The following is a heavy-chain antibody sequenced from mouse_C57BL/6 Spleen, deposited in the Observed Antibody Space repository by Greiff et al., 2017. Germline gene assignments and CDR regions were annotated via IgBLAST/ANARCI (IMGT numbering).Heavy chain of an antibody. CDR2: TWWVDDK. V-gene: IGHV8-8*01. J-gene: IGHJ3*01. Sequence: QVTLKECGPGILQPSPTLSLTCSFSGFSLSTFGMGVGWIRQPPGKGLVWLVHTWWVDDKYYNPALKSRLTTSKDTSKNQVFLKIANVDTADTATYYCARIPYDYDDRAWFAYWGQGTLVTVSA. CDR3: ARIPYDYDDRAWFAY. CDR1: GFSLSTFGMG. D-gene: IGHD2-4*01.